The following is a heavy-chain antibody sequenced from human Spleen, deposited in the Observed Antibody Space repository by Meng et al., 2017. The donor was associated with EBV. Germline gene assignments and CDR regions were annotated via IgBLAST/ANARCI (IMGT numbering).Heavy chain of an antibody. V-gene: IGHV3-23*04. CDR1: GFTFTDYA. Sequence: VGAGGALVQPGGSLTLSCTASGFTFTDYAMSWVRQAPGKGLEWISAISGTGGRTHYADSVKGRFSISRDDSKNTVYLQMNSLTVDDTALYYCAKLLDSWGQGTLVTVSS. CDR2: ISGTGGRT. CDR3: AKLLDS. D-gene: IGHD2-8*02. J-gene: IGHJ5*01.